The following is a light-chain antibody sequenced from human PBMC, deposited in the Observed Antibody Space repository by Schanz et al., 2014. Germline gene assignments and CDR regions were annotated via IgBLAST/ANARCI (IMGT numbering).Light chain of an antibody. Sequence: QSALTQPASVSGSPGQSIAISCTGTSSDIGVYKYVSWYQQHPGKAPKLMIYDVSNRASGVSHRFSGSKSGNTASLTISGLQAEDEADYFCSSYTISSTVIFGGGTKLTVL. CDR3: SSYTISSTVI. CDR1: SSDIGVYKY. J-gene: IGLJ2*01. V-gene: IGLV2-14*01. CDR2: DVS.